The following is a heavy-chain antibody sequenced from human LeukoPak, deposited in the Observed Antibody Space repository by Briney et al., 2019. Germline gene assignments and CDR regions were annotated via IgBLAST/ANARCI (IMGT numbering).Heavy chain of an antibody. CDR2: VDPEDGET. D-gene: IGHD4-17*01. CDR1: GYTLTELS. Sequence: ASVKVSCKVSGYTLTELSMHWVRQAPGKGLEWMGGVDPEDGETIYAQKFQGRVTMTEDTSTDTAYMELSSLRSEDTAVYYCATHDYGRYSLRAEYFQHWGQGTLVTVSS. J-gene: IGHJ1*01. V-gene: IGHV1-24*01. CDR3: ATHDYGRYSLRAEYFQH.